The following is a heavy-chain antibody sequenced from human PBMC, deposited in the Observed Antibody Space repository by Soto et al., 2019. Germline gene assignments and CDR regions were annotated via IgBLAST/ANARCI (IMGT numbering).Heavy chain of an antibody. CDR1: GFTFSSYG. CDR3: ARDLNYYGSGTRYGMDV. Sequence: EVQMVESGGGLVQPGGSLRLSCVASGFTFSSYGMHWVRQAPGKGLVWISRINSDGSSTSYADSVKGRFTISRDNAKNTLYLQMNSLRAEDTAVYYCARDLNYYGSGTRYGMDVWGQGTTVTVSS. D-gene: IGHD3-10*01. CDR2: INSDGSST. V-gene: IGHV3-74*01. J-gene: IGHJ6*02.